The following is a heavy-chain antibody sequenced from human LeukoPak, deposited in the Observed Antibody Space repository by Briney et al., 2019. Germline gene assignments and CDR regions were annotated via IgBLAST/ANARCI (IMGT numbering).Heavy chain of an antibody. CDR3: ARGVYIAAAQYGY. Sequence: PSETLSLTCTVSGGSISSYYWSWIRQPPGKGLEWIGYIYYSGTTNYNPSLKSRVTISVDASKNQFSLKLSSVTAADTAVYYCARGVYIAAAQYGYWGQGTLVTVSS. CDR1: GGSISSYY. CDR2: IYYSGTT. V-gene: IGHV4-59*01. D-gene: IGHD6-13*01. J-gene: IGHJ4*02.